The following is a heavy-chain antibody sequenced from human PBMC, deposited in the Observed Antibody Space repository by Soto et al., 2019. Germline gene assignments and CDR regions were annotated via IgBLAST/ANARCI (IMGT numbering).Heavy chain of an antibody. CDR2: IYYSGST. V-gene: IGHV4-39*01. J-gene: IGHJ6*02. D-gene: IGHD2-2*02. CDR1: GGSISSSSYY. CDR3: AKQNLYCSSTSCYTYYYYGMDV. Sequence: QLQLQESGPGLVKPSETLSLTCTVSGGSISSSSYYWCWIRQPPGKGLEWIGSIYYSGSTYYNPSLKSRVTISVDTSKNQFSLKLSSVTAADTAVYYCAKQNLYCSSTSCYTYYYYGMDVWGQGTTVTVSS.